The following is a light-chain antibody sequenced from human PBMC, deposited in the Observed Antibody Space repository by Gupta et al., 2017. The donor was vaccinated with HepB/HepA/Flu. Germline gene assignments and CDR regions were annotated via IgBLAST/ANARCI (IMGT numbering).Light chain of an antibody. V-gene: IGKV1-33*01. CDR3: QQNDNPPNT. CDR2: DAS. J-gene: IGKJ1*01. Sequence: DIHMTQSPSSLSASVGDRVTITCQASHSISNYLNWYQQKPGKAPKLLVYDASSLETGVPSRFSGSGFGTYFTFTINSLQPEDVATYYCQQNDNPPNTFGQGTKVEIK. CDR1: HSISNY.